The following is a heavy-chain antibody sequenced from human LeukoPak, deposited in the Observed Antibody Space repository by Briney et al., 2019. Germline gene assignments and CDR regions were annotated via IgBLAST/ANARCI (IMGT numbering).Heavy chain of an antibody. CDR2: IWYDGSNK. J-gene: IGHJ6*02. CDR3: ARDRGYSYGSSYYYYGMDV. CDR1: GFTFSSYG. V-gene: IGHV3-33*01. Sequence: PGGSLRLSCAASGFTFSSYGMHWVRQAPGKGLEWVAVIWYDGSNKHYADSVKGRFTISRDNSQNTLYLQMNSLRAEDTAVYYCARDRGYSYGSSYYYYGMDVWGQGTTVTVSS. D-gene: IGHD5-18*01.